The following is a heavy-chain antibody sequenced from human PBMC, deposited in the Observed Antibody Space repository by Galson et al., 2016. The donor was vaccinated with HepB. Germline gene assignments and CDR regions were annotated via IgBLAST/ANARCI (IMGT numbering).Heavy chain of an antibody. CDR2: ISIFGDNT. J-gene: IGHJ4*02. CDR3: AKDLDSSGWYEGVY. V-gene: IGHV3-23*01. CDR1: GFTFSSYA. D-gene: IGHD6-19*01. Sequence: SLRLFCAASGFTFSSYAMNWVRQAPGKGLEWVATISIFGDNTHYADSVKGRFTVSRDNSKSTFYLHMHSLRVEDTAIYHCAKDLDSSGWYEGVYWGQGTLVTVSS.